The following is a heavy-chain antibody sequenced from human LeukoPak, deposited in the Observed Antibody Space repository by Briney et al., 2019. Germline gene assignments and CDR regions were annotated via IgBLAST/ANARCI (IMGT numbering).Heavy chain of an antibody. CDR3: AKDAARGAAAGTRGDC. J-gene: IGHJ4*02. CDR1: GFTFTKYA. D-gene: IGHD6-13*01. Sequence: GGSQRLSCEASGFTFTKYAMSWVRQAPGRGLEWVSVISDSGDSTYYADSVKGRFTISRDNSKTTLYLQMSSLRAEDTAIYYCAKDAARGAAAGTRGDCWGQGTLVTVSS. CDR2: ISDSGDST. V-gene: IGHV3-23*01.